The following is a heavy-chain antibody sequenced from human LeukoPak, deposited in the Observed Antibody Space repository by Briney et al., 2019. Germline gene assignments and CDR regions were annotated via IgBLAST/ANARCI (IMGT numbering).Heavy chain of an antibody. Sequence: SETLSLTCTVSGGSISSYYWSWIRQPAGKGLEWIGRIYTSGSTNYNPSLKSRVTTSVDTSKNQFSLKLSSVTAADTAVYYCARVGYCSGGSCFAEGFFDYWGQGTLVTVSS. CDR3: ARVGYCSGGSCFAEGFFDY. CDR1: GGSISSYY. CDR2: IYTSGST. J-gene: IGHJ4*02. V-gene: IGHV4-4*07. D-gene: IGHD2-15*01.